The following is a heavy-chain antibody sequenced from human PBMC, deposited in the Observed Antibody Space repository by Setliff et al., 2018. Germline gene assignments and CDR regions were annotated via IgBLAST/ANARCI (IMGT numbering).Heavy chain of an antibody. V-gene: IGHV1-46*01. Sequence: ASVKVSCKASGYTFTSYGISWVRQAPGQGLEWMGIINPSGGSTSYAQKFQGRVTMTRDTSTSTVYMELSSLRAEDTAVYYCARVYAYSYGFDYWGQGTPVTVSS. CDR3: ARVYAYSYGFDY. CDR2: INPSGGST. CDR1: GYTFTSYG. J-gene: IGHJ4*02. D-gene: IGHD3-16*01.